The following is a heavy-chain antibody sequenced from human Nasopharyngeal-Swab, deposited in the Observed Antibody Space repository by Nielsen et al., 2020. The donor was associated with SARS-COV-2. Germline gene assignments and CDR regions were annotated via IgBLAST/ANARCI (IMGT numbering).Heavy chain of an antibody. Sequence: ASVKVSCKASGYTFTSYGISWVRQAPGQGLEWMGWISAYNGNTNYAQKFQGRVTITADKSTSTAYMELSSLRSEDTAVYYCARNRGDSSSWYVYYYGMDVWGQGTTVTVSS. CDR3: ARNRGDSSSWYVYYYGMDV. CDR1: GYTFTSYG. D-gene: IGHD6-13*01. J-gene: IGHJ6*02. V-gene: IGHV1-18*01. CDR2: ISAYNGNT.